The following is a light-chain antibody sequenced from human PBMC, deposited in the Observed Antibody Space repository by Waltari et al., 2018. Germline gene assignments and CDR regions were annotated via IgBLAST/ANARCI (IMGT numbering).Light chain of an antibody. J-gene: IGLJ1*01. CDR2: RSN. CDR1: NSNSRRNS. V-gene: IGLV1-47*01. Sequence: QSVLTHPPSASGTPGQTVTIPCSGTNSNSRRNSVFCYQQLPGTAPKLLIYRSNQRPSGVPDRFSGSKSGTSASLAISGLRSEDEADYYCAAWDDSLSVSYVFGSGTKVTV. CDR3: AAWDDSLSVSYV.